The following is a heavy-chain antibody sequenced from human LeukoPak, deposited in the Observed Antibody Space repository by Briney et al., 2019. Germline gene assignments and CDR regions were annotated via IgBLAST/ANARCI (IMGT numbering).Heavy chain of an antibody. J-gene: IGHJ4*02. CDR2: ISSSSSTI. V-gene: IGHV3-48*01. D-gene: IGHD5-12*01. Sequence: PGGSLRLSCAASGFTFSSYSMNWVRQAPGKGLEWVSYISSSSSTIYYADSVKGRFTIPRDNAKNSLYLQMNSLRAEDTAVYYCARTRADIVATIWEFDYWGQGTLVTVSS. CDR1: GFTFSSYS. CDR3: ARTRADIVATIWEFDY.